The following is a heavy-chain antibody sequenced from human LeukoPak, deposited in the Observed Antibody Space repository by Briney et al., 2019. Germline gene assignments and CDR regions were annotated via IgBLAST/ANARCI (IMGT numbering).Heavy chain of an antibody. CDR3: ARDRVFGVGYYFDY. CDR1: GGTFSSYA. D-gene: IGHD2-8*01. CDR2: IIPIFGTA. Sequence: ASVKVSCKAPGGTFSSYAISWVRQAPGQGLEWMGGIIPIFGTANYAQKFQGRVTITADESTSTAYMELSSLRSEDTAVYYCARDRVFGVGYYFDYWGQGTLVTVSS. J-gene: IGHJ4*02. V-gene: IGHV1-69*13.